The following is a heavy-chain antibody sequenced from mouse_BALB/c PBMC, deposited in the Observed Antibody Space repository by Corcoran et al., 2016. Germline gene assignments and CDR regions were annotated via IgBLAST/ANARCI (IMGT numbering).Heavy chain of an antibody. V-gene: IGHV14-3*02. CDR1: GFNIKDTY. CDR2: IDPANGNT. CDR3: ASAKATTC. D-gene: IGHD3-2*02. J-gene: IGHJ2*01. Sequence: EVQLQQSGAELVKPGASVKLSCTASGFNIKDTYMHWVKQRPEQGLEWIGRIDPANGNTKYDPRFQGKATITADTYSNTAYLQLSSLTSEDTAVYYCASAKATTCWGQGPTLTVSS.